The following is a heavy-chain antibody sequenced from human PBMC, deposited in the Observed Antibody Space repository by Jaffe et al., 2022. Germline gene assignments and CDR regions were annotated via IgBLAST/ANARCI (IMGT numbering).Heavy chain of an antibody. CDR2: INPNSGGT. D-gene: IGHD6-6*01. J-gene: IGHJ6*03. V-gene: IGHV1-2*06. CDR3: ARGSIAARRANYYYYYMDV. Sequence: QVQLVQSGAEVKKPGASVKVSCKASGYTFTGYYMHWVRQAPGQGLEWMGRINPNSGGTNYAQKFQGRVTMTRDTSISTAYMELSRLRSDDTAVYYCARGSIAARRANYYYYYMDVWGKGTTVTVSS. CDR1: GYTFTGYY.